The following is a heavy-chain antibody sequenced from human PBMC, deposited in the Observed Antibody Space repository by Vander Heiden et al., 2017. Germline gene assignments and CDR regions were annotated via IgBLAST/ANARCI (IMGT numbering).Heavy chain of an antibody. D-gene: IGHD2-8*02. CDR2: ISDGGGTT. CDR3: VAWWSLDY. J-gene: IGHJ4*02. Sequence: EVQLLESGGGLVQPGGSLSLSCAASGFTFSSYTMSWVRQAPGKGLGWVSGISDGGGTTYYADSVKGRFTISRDNSKNNLYLQMNSLRAEDTALYDCVAWWSLDYWGQGTLVTVS. CDR1: GFTFSSYT. V-gene: IGHV3-23*01.